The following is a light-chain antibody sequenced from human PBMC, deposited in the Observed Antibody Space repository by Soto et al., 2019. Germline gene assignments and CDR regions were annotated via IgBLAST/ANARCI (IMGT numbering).Light chain of an antibody. CDR3: LLYDGVDYV. J-gene: IGLJ1*01. CDR1: TGAVTRGNY. Sequence: QTVVTQEPSLTVSPGGTVTLTCASSTGAVTRGNYPNWFQQKPGQAPRALIYSTNNRHSWTPARFSGSLLEGKGVLTLSGVQPEDEAEYYCLLYDGVDYVFGTGTKLTVL. CDR2: STN. V-gene: IGLV7-43*01.